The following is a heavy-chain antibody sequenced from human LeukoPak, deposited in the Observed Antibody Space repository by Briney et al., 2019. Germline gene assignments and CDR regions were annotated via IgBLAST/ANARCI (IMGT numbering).Heavy chain of an antibody. CDR3: AKSSGSYLGY. J-gene: IGHJ4*02. CDR1: GFTFSSYG. CDR2: ISYDGRGK. V-gene: IGHV3-30*18. D-gene: IGHD1-26*01. Sequence: GGSLGLSCAASGFTFSSYGMQWVRQAPGKGLEWVAIISYDGRGKLYEDSVKGRFTISRDNSKNTLYLQMNSLRAEDTAVYYCAKSSGSYLGYWGQGTLVTVSS.